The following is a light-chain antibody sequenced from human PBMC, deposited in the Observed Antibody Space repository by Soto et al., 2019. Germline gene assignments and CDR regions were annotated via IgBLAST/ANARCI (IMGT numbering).Light chain of an antibody. CDR1: QSISSY. CDR3: QQSNTFPLT. J-gene: IGKJ4*01. CDR2: AAS. V-gene: IGKV1-39*01. Sequence: DIQMTQSPSSLSASVGDRVTITCRASQSISSYLNWYQQKPGQAPKLLIYAASSLQSGVPSRFSGSGSGTDFTLTISSLRPEDFATYYCQQSNTFPLTFGGGTKVDIK.